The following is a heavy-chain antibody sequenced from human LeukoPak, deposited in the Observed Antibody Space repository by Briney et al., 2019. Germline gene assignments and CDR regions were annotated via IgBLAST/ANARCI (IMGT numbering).Heavy chain of an antibody. CDR3: ARDPDPDLVIAVAGTGYFQH. Sequence: ASVKVSCKASGYTFTSYYMHWVRQAPGQGLEWMGIINPSGGSTSYAQKFQGRVTMTRDTSTSTVYMELSSLRSEDTAVYYCARDPDPDLVIAVAGTGYFQHWGQGTLVTVSS. CDR1: GYTFTSYY. D-gene: IGHD6-19*01. V-gene: IGHV1-46*01. J-gene: IGHJ1*01. CDR2: INPSGGST.